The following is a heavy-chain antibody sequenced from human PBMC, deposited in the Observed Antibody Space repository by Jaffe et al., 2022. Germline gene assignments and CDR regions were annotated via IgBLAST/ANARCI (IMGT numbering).Heavy chain of an antibody. Sequence: QPQLRESGPGLVKPSQTLSLTCTVSGGSISRGRYHWSWMRQPAGKGLEWIGRINSDGSTSYNPSLNSRITISTDTFNNQFSLNLNAVTAADTAVYYCATYAEGNGGISFWGQGILVTVSS. CDR3: ATYAEGNGGISF. V-gene: IGHV4-61*02. J-gene: IGHJ4*02. CDR2: INSDGST. CDR1: GGSISRGRYH. D-gene: IGHD2-8*02.